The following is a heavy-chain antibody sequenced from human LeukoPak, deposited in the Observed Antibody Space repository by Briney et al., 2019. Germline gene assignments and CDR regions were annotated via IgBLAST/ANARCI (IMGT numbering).Heavy chain of an antibody. CDR1: GFTFGDYA. J-gene: IGHJ4*02. CDR2: IRSKAFGGTR. Sequence: GGSLRLSCTASGFTFGDYAMSWSRQAPVKGLEWVGFIRSKAFGGTREYAASVKGRFTISRDDSKSVAYLQMNSLKTEDTAVYYCTRYDCTNGVCYPDYWGQGTLVTVSS. D-gene: IGHD2-8*01. V-gene: IGHV3-49*03. CDR3: TRYDCTNGVCYPDY.